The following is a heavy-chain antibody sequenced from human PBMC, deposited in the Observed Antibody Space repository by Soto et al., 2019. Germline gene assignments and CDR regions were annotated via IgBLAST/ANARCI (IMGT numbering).Heavy chain of an antibody. Sequence: PMKVYCNASVYIFNSYGISWGRQAPGQGLEWMGWISAYNGNTNYAQKLQGRVTMTTDTSTSTAYMELRSLRSDDTAVYYCARDENYDILTGQGRFDPWGQGTLVTVSS. CDR2: ISAYNGNT. J-gene: IGHJ5*02. D-gene: IGHD3-9*01. CDR1: VYIFNSYG. V-gene: IGHV1-18*01. CDR3: ARDENYDILTGQGRFDP.